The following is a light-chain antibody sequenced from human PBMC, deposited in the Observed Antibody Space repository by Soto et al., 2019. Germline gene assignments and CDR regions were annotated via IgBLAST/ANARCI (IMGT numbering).Light chain of an antibody. J-gene: IGKJ2*01. Sequence: AIRMTQSPSSFSASTGDRVTITCRASQGISSYLAWYQQKPGKAPTLLIYAASTLQSGVPSRCSGSGSCTDFTLTNSCLQSEDFATYYCQQYDSYPPTFGPGTKLEIK. CDR3: QQYDSYPPT. V-gene: IGKV1-8*01. CDR1: QGISSY. CDR2: AAS.